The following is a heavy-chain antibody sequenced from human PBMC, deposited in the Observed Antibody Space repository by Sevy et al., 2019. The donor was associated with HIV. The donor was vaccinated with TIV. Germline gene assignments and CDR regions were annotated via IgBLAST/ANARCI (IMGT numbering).Heavy chain of an antibody. CDR1: GGSISSGGYY. J-gene: IGHJ6*02. CDR3: TNGGMDYYYYGMDV. V-gene: IGHV4-31*03. Sequence: SETLSLTCTVSGGSISSGGYYWSWIRQHPGKGLEWIGYIYYSGSTYYNPSLKSRVSISVDTSKNQFSLKLSSGTAADTAVYYCTNGGMDYYYYGMDVWGQGTTVTVSS. D-gene: IGHD3-16*01. CDR2: IYYSGST.